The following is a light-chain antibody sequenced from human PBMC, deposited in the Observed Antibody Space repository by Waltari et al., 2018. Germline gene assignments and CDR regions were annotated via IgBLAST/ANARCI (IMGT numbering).Light chain of an antibody. V-gene: IGLV3-21*04. CDR3: LVWHSTTDHHGV. J-gene: IGLJ2*01. CDR2: YES. CDR1: NIGSKR. Sequence: SYVVTQSPSVSVAPGETARITCGGDNIGSKRVHWYQQRPGQAPVLVISYESDRPSGIPERFSCSNSGNTATLTISWVEADDEADDYCLVWHSTTDHHGVFGGGTKLTVL.